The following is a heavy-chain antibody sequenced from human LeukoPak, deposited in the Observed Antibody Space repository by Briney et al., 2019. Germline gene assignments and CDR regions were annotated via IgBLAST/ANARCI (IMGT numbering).Heavy chain of an antibody. CDR1: GFTFSSYG. CDR3: AKDGEDIVVVPAAEIDY. D-gene: IGHD2-2*01. J-gene: IGHJ4*02. CDR2: IRYDGSNK. Sequence: GGSLRLSCAASGFTFSSYGMHWVRQAPGKGLEWVAFIRYDGSNKYYADSVKGRFTISRDNSKNTLYLQMNSLRAEDTAVYYCAKDGEDIVVVPAAEIDYWGQGTLVTVSS. V-gene: IGHV3-30*02.